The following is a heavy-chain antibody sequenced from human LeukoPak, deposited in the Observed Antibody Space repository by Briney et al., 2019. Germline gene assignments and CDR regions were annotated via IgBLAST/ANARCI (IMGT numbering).Heavy chain of an antibody. V-gene: IGHV1-69*04. CDR2: IIPIFGIA. CDR3: AREGVPEYYFDY. D-gene: IGHD1-14*01. Sequence: SVKVSCKASGGTFSSYAISWVRQAPGQGLEWMGRIIPIFGIANYAQKFQGRVTITADKSTSTAYMELSSLRSEDTAVYYCAREGVPEYYFDYWGQGTLVTVSA. J-gene: IGHJ4*02. CDR1: GGTFSSYA.